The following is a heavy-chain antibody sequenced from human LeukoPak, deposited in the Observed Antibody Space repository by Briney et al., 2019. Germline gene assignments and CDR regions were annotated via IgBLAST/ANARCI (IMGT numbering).Heavy chain of an antibody. Sequence: GGSLRLSCAASGFTFSNYEMNWVRQAPGKGLEWVSYISSSGSTIYYADSVKGRFTISRDNAKNSLYLQMNSLRAEDTAVYYCARVPYDYVWGSYGGDYYFDYWGQGTLVTVSS. D-gene: IGHD3-16*01. CDR1: GFTFSNYE. CDR3: ARVPYDYVWGSYGGDYYFDY. CDR2: ISSSGSTI. V-gene: IGHV3-48*03. J-gene: IGHJ4*02.